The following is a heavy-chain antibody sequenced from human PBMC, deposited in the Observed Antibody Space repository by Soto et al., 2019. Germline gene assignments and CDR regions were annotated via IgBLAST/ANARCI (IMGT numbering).Heavy chain of an antibody. CDR2: IYYSGST. CDR1: GGSISSYY. V-gene: IGHV4-59*01. CDR3: ARVAVTTVINYYYYMDV. Sequence: SETLSLTCTVSGGSISSYYWSWIRQPPGKGLEWIGYIYYSGSTNYNPSLKSRVTISVDTSKNQFSLKLSSVTAADTAVYYCARVAVTTVINYYYYMDVWGKGTTVTVSS. J-gene: IGHJ6*03. D-gene: IGHD4-4*01.